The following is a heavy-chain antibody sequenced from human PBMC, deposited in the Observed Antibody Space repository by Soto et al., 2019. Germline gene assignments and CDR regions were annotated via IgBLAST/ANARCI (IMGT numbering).Heavy chain of an antibody. CDR2: IIPIFGTA. V-gene: IGHV1-69*12. J-gene: IGHJ6*02. CDR3: ARLRVPIGIQLWLSYYYYGMDV. D-gene: IGHD5-18*01. CDR1: GGTFSSYA. Sequence: QVQLVQSGAEVKKPGSSVKVSCKASGGTFSSYAISWVLQAPGQGLEWMGGIIPIFGTANYAQKFQGRVAITADESRSTAQIELSSLRSEDTAVYYCARLRVPIGIQLWLSYYYYGMDVWGQGTTVTVSS.